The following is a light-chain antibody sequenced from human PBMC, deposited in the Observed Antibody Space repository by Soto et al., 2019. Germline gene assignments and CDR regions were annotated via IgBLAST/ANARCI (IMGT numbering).Light chain of an antibody. CDR3: AAWDAGVSGPA. CDR2: RNN. J-gene: IGLJ2*01. CDR1: SSNIGSKY. V-gene: IGLV1-47*01. Sequence: QSVLTQPPSASGTPGQRDTISCSGSSSNIGSKYVYWYQQLPGTAPKLLMYRNNQRPSGVPDRFSGSKSGTSASLAISGLRSEDEADYYCAAWDAGVSGPAFGGGTKLTVL.